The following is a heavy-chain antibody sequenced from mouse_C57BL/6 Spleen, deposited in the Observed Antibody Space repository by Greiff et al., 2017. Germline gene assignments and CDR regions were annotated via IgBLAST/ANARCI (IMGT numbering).Heavy chain of an antibody. CDR2: IDPSDSYT. J-gene: IGHJ4*01. V-gene: IGHV1-69*01. CDR1: GYTFTSYW. CDR3: ARREDAMDY. Sequence: QVQLQQPGAELVMPGASVKLSCKASGYTFTSYWMHWVKQRPGQGLEWIGEIDPSDSYTNYNQKFKGKSTLTVDKSSSTAYMQLSSLTSEDSAVYYCARREDAMDYWGQGNSVTVSS.